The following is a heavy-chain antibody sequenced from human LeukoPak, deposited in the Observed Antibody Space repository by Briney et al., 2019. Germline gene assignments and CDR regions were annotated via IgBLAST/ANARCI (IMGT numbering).Heavy chain of an antibody. Sequence: HAGGSLSPAFAASGFTASTSGMSWVRQAPGKGLEWVSGISGSGGSTYYADSVNGRFTISRDNSKNTLYLQMNSLRAEDTAVYYCAKNSGSSCYSGVAYWGQGTLVTVSS. CDR1: GFTASTSG. J-gene: IGHJ4*02. V-gene: IGHV3-23*01. CDR3: AKNSGSSCYSGVAY. CDR2: ISGSGGST. D-gene: IGHD2-15*01.